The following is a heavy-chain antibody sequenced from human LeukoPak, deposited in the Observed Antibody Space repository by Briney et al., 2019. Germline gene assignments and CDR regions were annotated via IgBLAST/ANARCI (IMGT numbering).Heavy chain of an antibody. V-gene: IGHV3-66*01. CDR1: GFSVSSNY. J-gene: IGHJ6*02. Sequence: GGSLRLSCAASGFSVSSNYMSWVRQAPGKGLEWVSVIHSGGSTYYADSVKGRFTISRDNAKNSLYLQMNSLRAEDTAVYYCAREINYYDSSGYYYRYYYYYGMDVWGQGTTVTVSS. D-gene: IGHD3-22*01. CDR2: IHSGGST. CDR3: AREINYYDSSGYYYRYYYYYGMDV.